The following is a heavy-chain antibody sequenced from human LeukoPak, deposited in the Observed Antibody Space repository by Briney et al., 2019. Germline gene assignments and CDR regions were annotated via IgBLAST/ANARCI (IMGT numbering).Heavy chain of an antibody. D-gene: IGHD5-12*01. V-gene: IGHV1-69*04. CDR3: ARGGVATIMGGYYYYYGMDV. Sequence: SVKVSCKASGGTFSSYAISWVRQAPGQGLEWMGRIIPILGIANYAQKLQGRVTITADKSTSTAYMELSSLRSEDTAVYYCARGGVATIMGGYYYYYGMDVWGQGTTVTVSS. J-gene: IGHJ6*02. CDR1: GGTFSSYA. CDR2: IIPILGIA.